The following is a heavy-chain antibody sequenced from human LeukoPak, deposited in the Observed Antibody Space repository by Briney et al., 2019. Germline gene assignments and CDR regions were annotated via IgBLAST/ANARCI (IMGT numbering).Heavy chain of an antibody. Sequence: SVKVSCKASGGTFSSYAISWVRQAPGQGLEWMGGIIPIFGTANYAQKFQGRVTITAGESTSTAYMELSSLRSEDTAVYYCARDGREMATLYYFDYWGQGTLVTVSS. CDR2: IIPIFGTA. V-gene: IGHV1-69*13. CDR3: ARDGREMATLYYFDY. CDR1: GGTFSSYA. D-gene: IGHD5-24*01. J-gene: IGHJ4*02.